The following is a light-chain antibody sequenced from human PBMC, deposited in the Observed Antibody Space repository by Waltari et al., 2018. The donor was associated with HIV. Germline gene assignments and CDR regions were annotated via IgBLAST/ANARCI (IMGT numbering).Light chain of an antibody. Sequence: SYEVTQPPSVAVSPGQTASITCSGYELGDEYTCWYQQKPGQAPRLVIYQDNKRPPGIPERFSGSSSGHTATLTISGTLPVHEADYYCQAWGSSTSGVFGRG. V-gene: IGLV3-1*01. CDR1: ELGDEY. J-gene: IGLJ2*01. CDR3: QAWGSSTSGV. CDR2: QDN.